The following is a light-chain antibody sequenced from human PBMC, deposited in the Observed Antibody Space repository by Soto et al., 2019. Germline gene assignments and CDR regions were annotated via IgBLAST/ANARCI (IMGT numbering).Light chain of an antibody. V-gene: IGKV3-20*01. CDR3: QQYGSCPGP. Sequence: EIVLTQSPGTLSLSPGERATLSCRASQSVSGSYLAWYQHKPGQAPRLLIYGASSRATGIPDRFSGSGSGADFALTIRRLEPEDCAEYYCQQYGSCPGPFGQGTKREIK. CDR2: GAS. CDR1: QSVSGSY. J-gene: IGKJ2*01.